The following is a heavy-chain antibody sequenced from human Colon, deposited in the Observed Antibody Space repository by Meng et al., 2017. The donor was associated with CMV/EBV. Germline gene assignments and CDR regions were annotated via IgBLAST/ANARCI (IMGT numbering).Heavy chain of an antibody. CDR2: ITTNSRYT. CDR3: ARDKSMIIFGTFDI. Sequence: LSLTCAASGFTFSNYSMAWVRQAPGKGLEWVSSITTNSRYTYQPDSLKGRFTISRDNAKNSLYLQMNSLRAEDTAVYYCARDKSMIIFGTFDIWGQGTVVTVSS. CDR1: GFTFSNYS. J-gene: IGHJ3*02. V-gene: IGHV3-21*01. D-gene: IGHD3-22*01.